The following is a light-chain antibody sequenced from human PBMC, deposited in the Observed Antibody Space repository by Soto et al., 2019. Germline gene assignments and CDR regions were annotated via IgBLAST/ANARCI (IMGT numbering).Light chain of an antibody. V-gene: IGKV3-15*01. CDR1: QNISNY. Sequence: IVWTQSPATLSLSPGKRATLSCRAGQNISNYLIWYQQKPGQAPRLLILGASTRASGIPAKFSGSGSGTEFTLSIGSLQSEDFAIYDCQQYDNWPPRWTFGQGTKVDIK. CDR3: QQYDNWPPRWT. CDR2: GAS. J-gene: IGKJ2*01.